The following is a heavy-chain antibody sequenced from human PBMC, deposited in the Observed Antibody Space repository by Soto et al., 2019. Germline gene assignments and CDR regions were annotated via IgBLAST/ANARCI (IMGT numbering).Heavy chain of an antibody. J-gene: IGHJ5*02. CDR3: ARVPLVAVAAAPRGWFDP. V-gene: IGHV3-72*01. CDR2: IRNKANSYAT. Sequence: ESGGGLVQPGGSLRLSCAASVFTFRDHYMDWVRQAPGKGLEWVGRIRNKANSYATEYAASVKGRFTISRDDSKNSLYLQMNSLRTEDTAVYYCARVPLVAVAAAPRGWFDPWGQGTLVTVSS. CDR1: VFTFRDHY. D-gene: IGHD6-19*01.